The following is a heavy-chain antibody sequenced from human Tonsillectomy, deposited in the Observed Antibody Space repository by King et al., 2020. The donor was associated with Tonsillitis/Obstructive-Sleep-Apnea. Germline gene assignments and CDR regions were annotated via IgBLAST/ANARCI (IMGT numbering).Heavy chain of an antibody. CDR1: GFSFSTYA. D-gene: IGHD2-15*01. CDR3: AKDGCSSGSCFSPWYDY. V-gene: IGHV3-23*04. CDR2: ITCSGGST. Sequence: VQLVESGGGLVQPGGCLRLSCAAAGFSFSTYAMSLVRQAPWKGLDLVSAITCSGGSTYIPDSVWGPFIISSDNSRNTLYLQMNSLRAGDTAVYFCAKDGCSSGSCFSPWYDYWGQGTLVAVSS. J-gene: IGHJ4*02.